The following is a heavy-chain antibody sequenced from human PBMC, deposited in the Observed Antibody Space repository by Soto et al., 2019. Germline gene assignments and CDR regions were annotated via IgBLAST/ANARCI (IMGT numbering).Heavy chain of an antibody. CDR3: GRDGSGGIIDS. Sequence: QVQLVKSGAEVKKPGASVKVSCKTSGYTFTGYGINWVRQAPGHGLEWMGWISVFNGNTKYGQNIQDRVIMTTYSSTSTAYMELRSLRSDDTAVYFCGRDGSGGIIDSWGQGTMLIVSS. D-gene: IGHD2-15*01. CDR1: GYTFTGYG. V-gene: IGHV1-18*01. CDR2: ISVFNGNT. J-gene: IGHJ3*01.